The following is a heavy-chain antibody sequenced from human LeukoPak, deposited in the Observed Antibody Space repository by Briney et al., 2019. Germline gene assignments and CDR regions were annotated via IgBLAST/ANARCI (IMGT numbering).Heavy chain of an antibody. V-gene: IGHV3-7*04. J-gene: IGHJ4*02. CDR3: ARVPREDYKTYYFDN. D-gene: IGHD5-24*01. CDR1: GFTFTYSR. CDR2: IKHQGSDK. Sequence: GGSLRHSCAASGFTFTYSRMSWVLQAPGQGLEWVGNIKHQGSDKFYVNSVKVQFTVSRDNPKTSLYLQMNMLRAEATAGYYGARVPREDYKTYYFDNCGQGTLVTVSS.